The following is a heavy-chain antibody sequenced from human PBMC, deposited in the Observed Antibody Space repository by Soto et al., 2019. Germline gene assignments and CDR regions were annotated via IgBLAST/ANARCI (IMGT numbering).Heavy chain of an antibody. CDR2: ISSSSSYI. J-gene: IGHJ4*02. Sequence: EVQLVESGGGLVKPGGSLRLSCAASGFTFSSYSMNWVRQAPGKGLEWVSSISSSSSYIYYADSVKGRFTISRDNAKNSLYPQMNSLRAENTAVYYCARDVGGIVEYWGQGTLLSVCS. CDR1: GFTFSSYS. D-gene: IGHD2-15*01. CDR3: ARDVGGIVEY. V-gene: IGHV3-21*01.